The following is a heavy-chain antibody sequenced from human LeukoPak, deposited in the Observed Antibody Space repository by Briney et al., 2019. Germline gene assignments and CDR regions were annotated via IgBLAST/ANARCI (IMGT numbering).Heavy chain of an antibody. CDR1: GGTFSSYA. D-gene: IGHD1-26*01. J-gene: IGHJ3*02. V-gene: IGHV1-69*01. CDR3: ARGEPDAFDI. CDR2: IIPILGTA. Sequence: GSSVKVSCKASGGTFSSYAISWVRQAPGQGLEWMGGIIPILGTANYAQKFQGRVTITADESTSTAYMELSSLRSEDMAVYYCARGEPDAFDIWGQGTMVTVSS.